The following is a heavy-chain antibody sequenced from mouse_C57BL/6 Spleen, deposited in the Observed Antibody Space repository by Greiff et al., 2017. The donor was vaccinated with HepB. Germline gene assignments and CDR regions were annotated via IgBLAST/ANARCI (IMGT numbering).Heavy chain of an antibody. CDR3: AIEGASTMVTAGPFAY. CDR1: GFTFTDYY. D-gene: IGHD2-2*01. CDR2: VYPYNGGT. J-gene: IGHJ3*01. Sequence: EVQLQQSGPVLVKPGPSVKISCKASGFTFTDYYMHWVKQSHGKSLEWIGLVYPYNGGTSYNQKFKGKATLTVDTSSSTAYMELNSLTSEASAVYSWAIEGASTMVTAGPFAYWGQGTLVTVSA. V-gene: IGHV1-36*01.